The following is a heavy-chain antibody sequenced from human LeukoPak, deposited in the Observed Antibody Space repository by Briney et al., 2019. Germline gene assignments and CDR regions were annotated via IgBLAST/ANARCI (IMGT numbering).Heavy chain of an antibody. CDR2: INPNSGGT. J-gene: IGHJ5*02. CDR1: GYTFTGYY. V-gene: IGHV1-2*04. Sequence: ASVKVSCKASGYTFTGYYMHWVRQAPGQGLEWMGWINPNSGGTNYAQKFQGWVTMTRDTSISTAYMELSRLRSDDTAVYYCARATGGGPRQYSSSWSNWFDPWGQGALVTVSS. D-gene: IGHD6-13*01. CDR3: ARATGGGPRQYSSSWSNWFDP.